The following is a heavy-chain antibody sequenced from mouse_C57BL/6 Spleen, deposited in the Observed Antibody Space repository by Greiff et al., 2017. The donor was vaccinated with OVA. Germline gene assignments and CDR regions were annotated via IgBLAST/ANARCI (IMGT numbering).Heavy chain of an antibody. Sequence: KQSCKASGYTFTSYWMHWVKQRPGQGLAWIGEIDPSDSYTNYNQKFKGKSTLTVDKSSSTAYMQLSSLTSEDSAVYYCARYGDFDYWGQGTTLTVSS. CDR3: ARYGDFDY. J-gene: IGHJ2*01. D-gene: IGHD1-1*02. CDR1: GYTFTSYW. CDR2: IDPSDSYT. V-gene: IGHV1-69*01.